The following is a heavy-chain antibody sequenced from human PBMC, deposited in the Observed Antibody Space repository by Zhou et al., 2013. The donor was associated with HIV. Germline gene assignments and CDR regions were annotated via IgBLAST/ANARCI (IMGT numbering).Heavy chain of an antibody. D-gene: IGHD2-2*01. Sequence: QVQLVQSGAHVKNPGASVRVSCKVSGYTLSALSIHWVRQAPGKGLEWLGRLDSEFEAATFAHDFQGRVALTGDTSTETAFMELTSLTFDDTALYYCAADRRVDQRLENVLFSWGQGT. CDR1: GYTLSALS. V-gene: IGHV1-24*01. J-gene: IGHJ6*02. CDR2: LDSEFEAA. CDR3: AADRRVDQRLENVLFS.